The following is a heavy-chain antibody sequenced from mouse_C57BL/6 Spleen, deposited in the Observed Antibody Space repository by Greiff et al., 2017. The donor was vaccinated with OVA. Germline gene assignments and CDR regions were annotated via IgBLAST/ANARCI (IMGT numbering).Heavy chain of an antibody. CDR3: ASSLPYDYGSSYGAMDY. D-gene: IGHD1-1*01. J-gene: IGHJ4*01. CDR1: GFTFSSYG. Sequence: EVQVVESGGDLVKPGGSLKLSCAASGFTFSSYGMSWVRQTPDKRLEWVATISSGGSYTYYPDSVKGRFTISRDNAKNTLYLQMSSLKSEDTAMYYCASSLPYDYGSSYGAMDYWGQGTSVTVSS. CDR2: ISSGGSYT. V-gene: IGHV5-6*01.